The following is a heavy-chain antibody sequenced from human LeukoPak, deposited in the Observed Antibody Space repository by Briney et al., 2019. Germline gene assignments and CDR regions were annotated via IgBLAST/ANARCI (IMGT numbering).Heavy chain of an antibody. CDR2: INPNSGGT. Sequence: GASVKVSCKASGYTFTSYYMHWVRQAPGQGLEWMGWINPNSGGTNYAQKFQGRVTMTRDTSISTAYMELSGLRSDDTAVYYCARDRSLYSSSSPSGYWGQGTLVTVSS. CDR1: GYTFTSYY. D-gene: IGHD6-6*01. J-gene: IGHJ4*02. CDR3: ARDRSLYSSSSPSGY. V-gene: IGHV1-2*02.